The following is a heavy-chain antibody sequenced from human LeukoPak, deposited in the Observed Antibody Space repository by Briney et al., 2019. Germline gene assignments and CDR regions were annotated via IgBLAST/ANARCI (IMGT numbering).Heavy chain of an antibody. D-gene: IGHD2-2*01. V-gene: IGHV3-23*01. J-gene: IGHJ4*02. CDR1: GFTLSSNY. Sequence: PGGSLRLSCVASGFTLSSNYMNWVRQAPGKGLEWVSVITGDSSRTYYAASVKGRFTISRDNSKNTLYLQMNSLRAEDTAVYYCAKNSWSCSRAACYEDWGQGTLVTVSS. CDR2: ITGDSSRT. CDR3: AKNSWSCSRAACYED.